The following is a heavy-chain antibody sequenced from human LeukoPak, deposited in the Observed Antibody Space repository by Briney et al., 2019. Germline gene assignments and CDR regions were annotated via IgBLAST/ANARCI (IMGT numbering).Heavy chain of an antibody. CDR3: AGGAFNLAY. J-gene: IGHJ4*02. CDR1: GGSIRSYSW. V-gene: IGHV4-59*12. D-gene: IGHD4/OR15-4a*01. CDR2: ISHSGGT. Sequence: SETLSLTCSVSGGSIRSYSWSHYWSCIAQPPGKGLEWIGNISHSGGTNYNPSLKSRVTISVDTSKNQFSLKLSSVTAADTAVYYCAGGAFNLAYWGQGTLVAVSS.